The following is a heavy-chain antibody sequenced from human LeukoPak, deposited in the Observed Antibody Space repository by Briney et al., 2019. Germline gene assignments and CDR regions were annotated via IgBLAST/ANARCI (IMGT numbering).Heavy chain of an antibody. CDR1: GFAFRTYD. V-gene: IGHV3-30*02. CDR3: AKLIDSGSYLHPFDY. J-gene: IGHJ4*02. D-gene: IGHD1-26*01. Sequence: GGSLRLSCAAFGFAFRTYDTHWVRQAPGKEREWVAFVRYDGSDKFYADSVNGRFTISRDDSKSTIYLQMNSLRAEDTAVYYCAKLIDSGSYLHPFDYWGQGTLVTVSS. CDR2: VRYDGSDK.